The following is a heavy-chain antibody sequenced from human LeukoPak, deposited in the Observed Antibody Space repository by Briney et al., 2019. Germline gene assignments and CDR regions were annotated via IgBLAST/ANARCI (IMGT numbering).Heavy chain of an antibody. CDR3: ASLDPLGSSWYY. V-gene: IGHV4-61*01. J-gene: IGHJ4*02. D-gene: IGHD6-13*01. CDR2: IYYSGTT. CDR1: GGSVSSGTYY. Sequence: SETLSLTCTVSGGSVSSGTYYWSWIRQPPGKGLEWIGYIYYSGTTKYNPSLKSRVTISLDTSNNQFSLKLNSVTTADTAVYYCASLDPLGSSWYYWDQGTLVTVSS.